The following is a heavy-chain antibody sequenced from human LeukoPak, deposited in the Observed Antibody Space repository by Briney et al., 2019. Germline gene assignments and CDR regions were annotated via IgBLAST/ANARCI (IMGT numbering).Heavy chain of an antibody. D-gene: IGHD1-26*01. Sequence: GGSLRLFCAASGFTFSSYAMHWVRQAPGKGLEWVAVISYDGSNKYYADSVKGRFTISRDNSKNTLYLQMNSLRAEDTAVYYCARQYYAYFDYWGQGTLVTVSS. V-gene: IGHV3-30-3*01. CDR3: ARQYYAYFDY. CDR1: GFTFSSYA. J-gene: IGHJ4*02. CDR2: ISYDGSNK.